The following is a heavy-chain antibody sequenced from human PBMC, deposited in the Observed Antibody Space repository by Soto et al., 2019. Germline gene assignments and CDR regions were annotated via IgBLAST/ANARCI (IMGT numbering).Heavy chain of an antibody. CDR3: ARVRHGSGSLSGPVDY. Sequence: PGGSLRLSCAASGFTFSSYSMNWVRQAPGKGLEWVSSISSSSSYIYYADSVKGRFTISRDNAKNSLYLQMNSLRAEDTAVYYCARVRHGSGSLSGPVDYWGQGTLVTVSS. CDR2: ISSSSSYI. CDR1: GFTFSSYS. D-gene: IGHD3-10*01. J-gene: IGHJ4*02. V-gene: IGHV3-21*01.